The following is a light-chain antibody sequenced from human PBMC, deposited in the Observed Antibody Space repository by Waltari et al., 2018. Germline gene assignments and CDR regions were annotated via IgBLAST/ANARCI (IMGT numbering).Light chain of an antibody. CDR2: DAS. CDR3: QQSKSWPPWT. Sequence: EIVLTQSPATLSFYPGERATLSCRASQSVGVYLAWYQQKPGQAPRLILYDASNRATGIPGRFSGSGSGTEFTLTISSLEPEDVAVYYCQQSKSWPPWTFGQGTKVEIK. CDR1: QSVGVY. V-gene: IGKV3-11*01. J-gene: IGKJ1*01.